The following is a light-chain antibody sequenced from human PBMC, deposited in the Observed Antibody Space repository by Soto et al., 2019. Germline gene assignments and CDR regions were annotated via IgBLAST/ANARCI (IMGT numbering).Light chain of an antibody. CDR3: QQYGSPPWT. CDR2: GAP. Sequence: EIVLTQSPGTLSLSPGERATLSCRASQSISASYLAWYQQKPGQAPGLLIYGAPSRATGIPDRFSGSGSGTDFILTISRLEPEDFAVYYCQQYGSPPWTFGQGTKVEIK. J-gene: IGKJ1*01. V-gene: IGKV3-20*01. CDR1: QSISASY.